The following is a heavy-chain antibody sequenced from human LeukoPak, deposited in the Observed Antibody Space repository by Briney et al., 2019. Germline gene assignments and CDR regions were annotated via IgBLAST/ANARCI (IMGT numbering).Heavy chain of an antibody. V-gene: IGHV3-33*01. D-gene: IGHD3-10*01. Sequence: GGSLRLSCAASGFTFSSYGMHWVRQAPGKGLEWVAVIWYDGSNKYYADSVKGRFTFSRDNSKNTLYLQMNSLRAEDTAVYFCARGYGSGSPLYYYYGMDVWGKGTTVTVSS. CDR3: ARGYGSGSPLYYYYGMDV. CDR2: IWYDGSNK. CDR1: GFTFSSYG. J-gene: IGHJ6*04.